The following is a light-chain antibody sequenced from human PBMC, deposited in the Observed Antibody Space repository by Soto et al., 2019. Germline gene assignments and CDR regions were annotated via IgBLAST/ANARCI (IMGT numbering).Light chain of an antibody. Sequence: QSALTQPASVSGSPGQSITISCTGTSSDIGNYNYVSWYQQHPGKAPKLMIYEVSNRPSGVSNRFSGSKSGNTASLTISGLQAEDEADYYCSSYTSSSLYVFATGTKLTVL. V-gene: IGLV2-14*01. CDR1: SSDIGNYNY. CDR2: EVS. J-gene: IGLJ1*01. CDR3: SSYTSSSLYV.